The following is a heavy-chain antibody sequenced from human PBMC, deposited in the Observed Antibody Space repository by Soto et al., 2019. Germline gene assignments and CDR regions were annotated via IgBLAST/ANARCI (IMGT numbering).Heavy chain of an antibody. CDR3: ARHGLTAAGPYYYYYGMDV. CDR1: GGSISHYY. D-gene: IGHD6-13*01. V-gene: IGHV4-59*08. CDR2: IYYSGST. Sequence: SETLSLTCTVSGGSISHYYWNWIRQPPGKGLEWIGYIYYSGSTYYNPSLKSRVTISVDTSKNQFSLKLSSVTAADTAVYYCARHGLTAAGPYYYYYGMDVWGQGTTVTVSS. J-gene: IGHJ6*02.